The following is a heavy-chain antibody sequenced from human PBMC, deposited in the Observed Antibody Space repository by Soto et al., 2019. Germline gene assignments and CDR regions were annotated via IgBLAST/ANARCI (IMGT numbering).Heavy chain of an antibody. V-gene: IGHV3-30-3*01. Sequence: PGGSLRLSCAASXFTFSSYAMHWVRQAPGKGLEWVAVISYDGSNKYYADSVKGRFTISRDNSKNTLYLQMNSLRAEDTAVYYCARDQRHYDFWCAVTITCHGMDVCGQGTAVTVSS. CDR3: ARDQRHYDFWCAVTITCHGMDV. CDR2: ISYDGSNK. D-gene: IGHD3-3*01. CDR1: XFTFSSYA. J-gene: IGHJ6*02.